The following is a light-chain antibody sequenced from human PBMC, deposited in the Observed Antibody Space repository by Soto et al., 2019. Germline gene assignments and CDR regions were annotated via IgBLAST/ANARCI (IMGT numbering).Light chain of an antibody. V-gene: IGLV1-40*01. Sequence: QSVLTQPPSVSGAPGQRVTISCTGSSSNVGAGYDVHWYQQLPGTAPKLLMYGDSNRPSGVPDRFSGSKSGTSASLAITGLQAEDEADYYCQSYDSILSGVVFGGGTKVTVL. CDR2: GDS. CDR1: SSNVGAGYD. J-gene: IGLJ2*01. CDR3: QSYDSILSGVV.